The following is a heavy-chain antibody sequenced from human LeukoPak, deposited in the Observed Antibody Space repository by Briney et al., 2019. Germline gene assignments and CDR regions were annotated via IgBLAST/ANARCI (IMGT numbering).Heavy chain of an antibody. CDR2: ISYDGSNK. V-gene: IGHV3-30*18. D-gene: IGHD6-19*01. Sequence: PGRSLRLSCAASGFTFSSYAMHWVRQAPGKGLEWVAVISYDGSNKYYADSVKGRFAISRDNSKNTLSVQMNSLRAEDTAVYYCAKEFSMAVAGIWARYYYYHMDVWGQGTTVTVSS. CDR3: AKEFSMAVAGIWARYYYYHMDV. CDR1: GFTFSSYA. J-gene: IGHJ6*02.